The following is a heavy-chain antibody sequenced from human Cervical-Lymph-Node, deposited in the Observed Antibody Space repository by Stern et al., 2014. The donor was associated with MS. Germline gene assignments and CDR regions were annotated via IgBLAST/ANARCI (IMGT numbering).Heavy chain of an antibody. CDR2: VSTTGNT. V-gene: IGHV4-4*07. CDR1: RGSISTYY. D-gene: IGHD6-13*01. Sequence: QVQLQESGPRQVKTAETLSLTCSVSRGSISTYYWSWIRQPAGQGLEWIGRVSTTGNTGYNPSLKNRVTMSVDPSKNQFSLQLNSVTAADTAMYFCARDGSWSPLDYWGQGILVTVSS. CDR3: ARDGSWSPLDY. J-gene: IGHJ4*02.